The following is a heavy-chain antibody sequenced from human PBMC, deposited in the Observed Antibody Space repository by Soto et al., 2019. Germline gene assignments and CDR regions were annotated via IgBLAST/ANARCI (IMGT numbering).Heavy chain of an antibody. CDR3: AKFGASGSYFQFDY. Sequence: GGSLRLSCAASGFTFNSYAMHWVRQAPGKGLDWVAVIWNDGSNEYYSASVKGRFTISRDNSKNTLYLQMNSLRDEDTAVYYCAKFGASGSYFQFDYWGPGTMVTVYS. J-gene: IGHJ4*02. CDR2: IWNDGSNE. CDR1: GFTFNSYA. V-gene: IGHV3-33*06. D-gene: IGHD3-10*01.